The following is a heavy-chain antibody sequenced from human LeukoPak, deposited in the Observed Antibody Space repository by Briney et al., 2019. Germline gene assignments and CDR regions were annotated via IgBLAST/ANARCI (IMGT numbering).Heavy chain of an antibody. CDR1: GFTFSSYA. V-gene: IGHV3-23*01. CDR3: ANLTPARPNYYCYYYMDV. CDR2: ISGSGGST. J-gene: IGHJ6*03. Sequence: GGSLRLSCAASGFTFSSYAMSWVRQAPGKGLEWVSAISGSGGSTYYADSVKGRFTISRDNSKNTLYLQMNSLRAEDTAIYYCANLTPARPNYYCYYYMDVWGKGTTVTVSS. D-gene: IGHD6-6*01.